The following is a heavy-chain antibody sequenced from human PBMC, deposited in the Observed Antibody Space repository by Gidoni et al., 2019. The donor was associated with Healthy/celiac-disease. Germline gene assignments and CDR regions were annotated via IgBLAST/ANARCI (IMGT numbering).Heavy chain of an antibody. V-gene: IGHV1-18*01. D-gene: IGHD1-26*01. Sequence: GLEWMGWISAYNGNTNYAQKLQGRVTMTTDTSTSTAYMELRSLRSDDTAVYYCARIEMIVGATYRAFDIWGQGTMVTVSS. J-gene: IGHJ3*02. CDR3: ARIEMIVGATYRAFDI. CDR2: ISAYNGNT.